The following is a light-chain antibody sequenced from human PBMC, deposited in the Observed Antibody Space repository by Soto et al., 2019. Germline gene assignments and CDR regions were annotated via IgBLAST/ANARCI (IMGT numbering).Light chain of an antibody. V-gene: IGKV3-11*01. CDR3: QQRSNWPPSIT. CDR2: GAS. CDR1: QSVNKKY. J-gene: IGKJ5*01. Sequence: ETVLTQSPRTRALSGGERATLACGARQSVNKKYLAWYQQKLGQAPRLLIYGASSRATGIPARFSGSGSGTDFTLTISSLEPEDFAVYYCQQRSNWPPSITFGQGTRLEIK.